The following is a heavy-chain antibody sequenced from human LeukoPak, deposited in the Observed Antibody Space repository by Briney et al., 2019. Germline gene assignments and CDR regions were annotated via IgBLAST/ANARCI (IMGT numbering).Heavy chain of an antibody. J-gene: IGHJ4*02. D-gene: IGHD6-13*01. Sequence: GGSLRLSCAASGFTFSSYAMSWVRQAPGKGLEWVSAMSGSGGYTYYADSVKGRFTISRDSSKNSLYLQMNSPRAEDTAVYYCARLGIITAAGSNDYWGQGTLVAVSS. CDR2: MSGSGGYT. CDR3: ARLGIITAAGSNDY. CDR1: GFTFSSYA. V-gene: IGHV3-23*01.